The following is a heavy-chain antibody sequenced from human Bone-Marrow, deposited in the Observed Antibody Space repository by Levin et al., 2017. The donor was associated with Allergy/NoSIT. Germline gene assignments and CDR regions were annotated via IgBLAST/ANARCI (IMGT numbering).Heavy chain of an antibody. Sequence: GESLKISCAASGFSFTTYSMNWVRQAPGKGLEWISYISGSGSTTYYADSVKGRFTISRDNAKNSLYLQLHSLRDEDTAVYYCARDRDGDYAIDYWGQGTLVTVSS. V-gene: IGHV3-48*02. J-gene: IGHJ4*02. CDR2: ISGSGSTT. CDR1: GFSFTTYS. CDR3: ARDRDGDYAIDY. D-gene: IGHD4-17*01.